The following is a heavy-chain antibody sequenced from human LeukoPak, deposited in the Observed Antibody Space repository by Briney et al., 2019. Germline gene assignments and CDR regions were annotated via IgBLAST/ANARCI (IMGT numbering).Heavy chain of an antibody. D-gene: IGHD6-19*01. CDR2: ISGSGGST. V-gene: IGHV3-23*01. CDR1: GFTFSSYA. J-gene: IGHJ6*02. CDR3: AKVMGSSGWYEVPFYYYYYGMDV. Sequence: GGSLRLSCAASGFTFSSYAMSWVRQAPGKGLEWVSAISGSGGSTYYADSVKGRFTISRDSSKKTLYLQMNSLRAEDTAVYYCAKVMGSSGWYEVPFYYYYYGMDVWGQGTTVTVSS.